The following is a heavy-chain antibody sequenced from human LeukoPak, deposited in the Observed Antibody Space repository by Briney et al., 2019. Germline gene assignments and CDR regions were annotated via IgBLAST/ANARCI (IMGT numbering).Heavy chain of an antibody. V-gene: IGHV3-48*01. CDR3: ARKTGGSLDI. CDR2: ISSSSTI. D-gene: IGHD7-27*01. Sequence: QPGGSLRLSCAASGFTFSSYSMNWVRQAPGKGLEWVSYISSSSTIYYADSVRGRFTISRDNAKNSLYLQMNSLRGEDTAVYYCARKTGGSLDIWGQGTMVTVSS. CDR1: GFTFSSYS. J-gene: IGHJ3*02.